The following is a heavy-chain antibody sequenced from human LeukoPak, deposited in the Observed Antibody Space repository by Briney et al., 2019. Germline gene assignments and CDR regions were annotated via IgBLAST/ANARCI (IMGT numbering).Heavy chain of an antibody. J-gene: IGHJ4*02. D-gene: IGHD5-18*01. CDR2: IYTSGST. CDR3: ARFGDTAMVTSV. CDR1: GGSISSYY. Sequence: PSEALSLTCTVSGGSISSYYWSWIRQPAGKGLEWFGRIYTSGSTNYNPSLKSRVTMSVDTSKNQFSLKLSSVTAADTAVYYCARFGDTAMVTSVWGQGTLVTVSS. V-gene: IGHV4-4*07.